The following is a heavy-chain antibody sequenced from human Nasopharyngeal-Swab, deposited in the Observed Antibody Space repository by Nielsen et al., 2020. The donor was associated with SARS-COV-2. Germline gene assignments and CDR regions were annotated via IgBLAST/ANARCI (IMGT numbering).Heavy chain of an antibody. Sequence: WIRQPPGKGLEWIGSIYYSGSTYYNPSLKSRVTISVDTSKNQFSLKLRSVTAADTAVYYCARESVLRYFDWEYYYYGMDVWGQGTTVTVSS. CDR2: IYYSGST. J-gene: IGHJ6*02. D-gene: IGHD3-9*01. V-gene: IGHV4-39*02. CDR3: ARESVLRYFDWEYYYYGMDV.